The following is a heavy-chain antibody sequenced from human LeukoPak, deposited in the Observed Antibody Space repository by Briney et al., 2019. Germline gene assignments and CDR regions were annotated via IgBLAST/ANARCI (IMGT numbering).Heavy chain of an antibody. D-gene: IGHD3-3*01. CDR1: GFTFSSYG. CDR3: GTSGFWSGYQDPDY. CDR2: ISYDGSNK. Sequence: GGSLRLSCASSGFTFSSYGMHWVRQAPGKGLEWVAVISYDGSNKYYADSVKGRFTISRDNSKNTLYLQMNSLRAEDTAVYYCGTSGFWSGYQDPDYWGQGTLVTVSS. J-gene: IGHJ4*02. V-gene: IGHV3-30*03.